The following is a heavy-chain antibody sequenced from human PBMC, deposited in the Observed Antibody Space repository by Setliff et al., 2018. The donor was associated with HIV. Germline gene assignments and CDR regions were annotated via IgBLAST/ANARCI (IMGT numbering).Heavy chain of an antibody. D-gene: IGHD2-2*01. Sequence: ETLSLTCAVYDESLSDYYWSWIRQPPGKGLEWIGEINHNKSSDYNPSLKSRVTMSVDTSKNQFSLKVKSVTAADTAVYYCARQKKSSSWSPNDYWGQGTLVTVSS. CDR3: ARQKKSSSWSPNDY. CDR1: DESLSDYY. CDR2: INHNKSS. J-gene: IGHJ4*02. V-gene: IGHV4-34*01.